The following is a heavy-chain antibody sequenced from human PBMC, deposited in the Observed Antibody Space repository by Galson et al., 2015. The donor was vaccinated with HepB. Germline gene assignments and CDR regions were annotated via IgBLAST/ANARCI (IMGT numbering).Heavy chain of an antibody. D-gene: IGHD3-10*01. CDR1: GFTFSISS. Sequence: SLRLSCAASGFTFSISSMNWVRQAPGEGLEWVSYISSGTSTIYYADSVKGRFTISRDNAKNSLYLQMNSLRDEDTAVYYCARGGDPEWFGVDYWGQGTLVTVSS. J-gene: IGHJ4*02. CDR3: ARGGDPEWFGVDY. CDR2: ISSGTSTI. V-gene: IGHV3-48*02.